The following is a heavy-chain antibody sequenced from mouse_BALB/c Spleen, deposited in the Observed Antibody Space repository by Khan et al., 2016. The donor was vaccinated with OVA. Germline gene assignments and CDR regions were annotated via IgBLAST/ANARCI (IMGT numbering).Heavy chain of an antibody. D-gene: IGHD2-1*01. CDR3: ARSPYGNFAY. J-gene: IGHJ3*01. Sequence: DVHLVESGGGLVKPGGSLKLSCAVSGFTFSTYAMSWVRQTPEKRLEWVATISSDGDYTYYLDNVTGRFTISRDNAKNTLYLQMSSLKSEDTAMYYCARSPYGNFAYWGQGTLVTVSA. V-gene: IGHV5-9-3*01. CDR1: GFTFSTYA. CDR2: ISSDGDYT.